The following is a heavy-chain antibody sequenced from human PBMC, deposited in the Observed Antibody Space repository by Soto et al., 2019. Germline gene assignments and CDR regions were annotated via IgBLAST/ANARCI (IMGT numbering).Heavy chain of an antibody. J-gene: IGHJ4*02. CDR3: AICGTNDHACDY. D-gene: IGHD2-8*01. CDR2: IYPGDSET. V-gene: IGHV5-51*01. CDR1: GYSFSTYC. Sequence: GESLKISCDGSGYSFSTYCIALVLQMSGKGLEWMGIIYPGDSETRYSPSFDGQVTISADKSLTTAYLQWASLRASDTAMYYCAICGTNDHACDYWGQGTLVTVSS.